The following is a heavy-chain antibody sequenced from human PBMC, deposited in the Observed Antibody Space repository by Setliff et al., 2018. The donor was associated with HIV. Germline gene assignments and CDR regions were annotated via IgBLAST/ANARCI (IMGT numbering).Heavy chain of an antibody. CDR2: VYIRGSP. V-gene: IGHV4-4*07. D-gene: IGHD5-18*01. J-gene: IGHJ4*02. Sequence: KPSETLSLTCTVSGGSISAYYWNWFRQPAGKGLEWIGRVYIRGSPNSNPSLMSRVTTSIDTSKNQFFLRLSSVTAADTAVYYCARVFVDTAVLRVLEYYFDSWGRGTLVTVSS. CDR1: GGSISAYY. CDR3: ARVFVDTAVLRVLEYYFDS.